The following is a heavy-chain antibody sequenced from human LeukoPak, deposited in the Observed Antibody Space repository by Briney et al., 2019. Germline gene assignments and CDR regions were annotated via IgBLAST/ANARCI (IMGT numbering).Heavy chain of an antibody. Sequence: SETLSLTCAVYGGSFSGYYWSWIRQPPGKGLEWIGYIYYSGSTYYNPSLKSRVTISVDTSKNQFSLKLSSVTAADTAVYYCARADGYSYGYYPSRYYYYYGMDVWGQGTTVTVSS. CDR2: IYYSGST. CDR1: GGSFSGYY. D-gene: IGHD5-18*01. CDR3: ARADGYSYGYYPSRYYYYYGMDV. V-gene: IGHV4-30-4*01. J-gene: IGHJ6*02.